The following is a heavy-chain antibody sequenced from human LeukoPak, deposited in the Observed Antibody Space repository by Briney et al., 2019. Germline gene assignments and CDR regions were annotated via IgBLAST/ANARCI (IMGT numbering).Heavy chain of an antibody. CDR3: ARDRYDDDYFDY. CDR1: GFTFSSYA. Sequence: SGGSLRLSCAASGFTFSSYAMHWVRQAPGKGLEWVAVISYDGSNKYYADSVKGRFTISRDNSKNTLYLQMNSLRAEDTAVYYCARDRYDDDYFDYWGQGTLVTVSS. J-gene: IGHJ4*02. V-gene: IGHV3-30-3*01. CDR2: ISYDGSNK. D-gene: IGHD3-16*01.